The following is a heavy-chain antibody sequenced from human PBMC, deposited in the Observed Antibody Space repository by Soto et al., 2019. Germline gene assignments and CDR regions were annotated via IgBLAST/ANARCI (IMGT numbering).Heavy chain of an antibody. Sequence: VASVNVSCKSSGYTFTSYCISWGRQAPGQGLEWMGWISAYNGNTNYAQKLQGRVTMTTDTSTSTAYMELRSLRSDDTAVYYCARDLIIVGASKWFDPWGQGTLVTVSS. V-gene: IGHV1-18*01. CDR2: ISAYNGNT. CDR1: GYTFTSYC. J-gene: IGHJ5*02. CDR3: ARDLIIVGASKWFDP. D-gene: IGHD1-26*01.